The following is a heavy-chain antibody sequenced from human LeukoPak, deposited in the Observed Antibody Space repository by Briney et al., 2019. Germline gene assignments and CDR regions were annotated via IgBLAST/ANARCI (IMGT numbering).Heavy chain of an antibody. J-gene: IGHJ4*02. CDR2: INTNSGGT. CDR3: ARESIVGATTLDY. V-gene: IGHV1-2*02. CDR1: GYTFTGNY. Sequence: ASVKVSCKASGYTFTGNYMHWVRQAPGQGLEWMGWINTNSGGTNYAQKFQGRVTMTRDTSISTAYMELSRLRSDDTAVYYCARESIVGATTLDYWGQGTLVTVSS. D-gene: IGHD1-26*01.